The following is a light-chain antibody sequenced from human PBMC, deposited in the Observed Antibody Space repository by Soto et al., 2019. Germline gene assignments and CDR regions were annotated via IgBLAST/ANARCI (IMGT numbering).Light chain of an antibody. Sequence: DIQMTQSPSTLSASVGDRVTITCRASQIITRWMAWYQQKPGKAPKLLIYDASTLESGVPSRFSGSRSGTEFTLTISSLQPDDFATYYCQQYNSYSWTFGQGTKVEIK. CDR3: QQYNSYSWT. V-gene: IGKV1-5*01. J-gene: IGKJ1*01. CDR1: QIITRW. CDR2: DAS.